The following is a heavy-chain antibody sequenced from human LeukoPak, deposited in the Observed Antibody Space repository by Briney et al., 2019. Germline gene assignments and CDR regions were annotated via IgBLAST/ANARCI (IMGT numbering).Heavy chain of an antibody. CDR2: ISYDGSNK. D-gene: IGHD3-22*01. J-gene: IGHJ4*02. CDR3: ARQPSIVVPTDS. Sequence: GGSLRLSCAASGFTFSSYAMHWVRQAPGKGLEWVAVISYDGSNKYYADSVKGRFTISRDNSKNTLYLQMNSLRAEDTAVYYCARQPSIVVPTDSWGQGTLVTVSS. CDR1: GFTFSSYA. V-gene: IGHV3-30*04.